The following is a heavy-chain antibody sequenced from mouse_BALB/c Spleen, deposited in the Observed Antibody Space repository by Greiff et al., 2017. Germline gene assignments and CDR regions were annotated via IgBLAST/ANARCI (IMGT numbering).Heavy chain of an antibody. J-gene: IGHJ2*01. D-gene: IGHD2-1*01. CDR3: ARGYGNSRFDY. V-gene: IGHV5-6-5*01. CDR1: GFTFSSYA. CDR2: ISSGGST. Sequence: EVQGVESGGGLVKPGGSLKLSCAASGFTFSSYAMSWVRQTPEKRLEWVASISSGGSTYYPDSVKGRFTISRDNARNILYLQMSSLRSEDTAMYYCARGYGNSRFDYWGQGTTLTASS.